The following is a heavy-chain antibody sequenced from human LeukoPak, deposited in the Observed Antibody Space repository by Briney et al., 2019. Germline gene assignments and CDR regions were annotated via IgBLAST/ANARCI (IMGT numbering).Heavy chain of an antibody. CDR1: GFTFSSYW. Sequence: GGSLRLSCAASGFTFSSYWMHWVRQAPGKGLVWVSRIKSDGSETTYADSVKGRFTLSRDNTKNTLYLQMNSLRAEDTAVYYCARGRDWYLDLWGRGTQVTVSS. V-gene: IGHV3-74*01. CDR3: ARGRDWYLDL. CDR2: IKSDGSET. J-gene: IGHJ2*01.